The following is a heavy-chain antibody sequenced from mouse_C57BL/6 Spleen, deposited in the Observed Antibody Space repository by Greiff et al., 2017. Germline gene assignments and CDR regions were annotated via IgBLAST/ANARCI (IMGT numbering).Heavy chain of an antibody. CDR1: GYTFTDYE. V-gene: IGHV1-15*01. CDR3: TRKRSNYESYFDY. Sequence: VQLQQSGAELVRPGASVTLSCKASGYTFTDYEMHWVKQTPVHGLEWIGAIDPETGGTAYNQKFKGKAILTADKSSSTAYMELLSLTSEDSAVYYCTRKRSNYESYFDYWGQGTTLTVSS. CDR2: IDPETGGT. D-gene: IGHD2-5*01. J-gene: IGHJ2*01.